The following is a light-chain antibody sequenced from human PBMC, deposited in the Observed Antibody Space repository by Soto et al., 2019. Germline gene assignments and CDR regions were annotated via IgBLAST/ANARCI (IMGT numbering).Light chain of an antibody. CDR3: QQYNSYS. CDR2: KAS. CDR1: ESISTW. V-gene: IGKV1-5*03. Sequence: TMSASSLSAYVGNRVTMTCRAIESISTWLAWYQQKPGKAPNLLIYKASSLESGVPSRFSGSGSGTEFTLTISSLEPDDFATYYCQQYNSYSFGQGTKVDIK. J-gene: IGKJ1*01.